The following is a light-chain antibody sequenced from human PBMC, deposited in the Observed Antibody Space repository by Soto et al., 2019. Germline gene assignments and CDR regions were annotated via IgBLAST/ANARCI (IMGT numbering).Light chain of an antibody. V-gene: IGKV3-20*01. CDR1: ERISSNF. CDR2: GAS. Sequence: VLTQSPGTLSLSPGERATLSCRASERISSNFLAWYQQRPGQAPRLLIYGASTRASGIPDRFSGSGSGTDFALTICRLEPEDFAVYYCQQYGTSPFTFGPGTTVEIK. CDR3: QQYGTSPFT. J-gene: IGKJ3*01.